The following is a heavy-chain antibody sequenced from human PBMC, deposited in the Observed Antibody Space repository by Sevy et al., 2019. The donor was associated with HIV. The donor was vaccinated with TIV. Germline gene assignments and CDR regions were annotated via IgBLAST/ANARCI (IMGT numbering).Heavy chain of an antibody. CDR1: GFTFSSYA. Sequence: GGSLRLSCAASGFTFSSYAMHWVRQAPGKGLEWVAVISYDGSNKYYADSVKGRFTISRDNSKNTLYLQMNSLRAEDTAVYYCARAPTYYDSSGSKYFQHWGQGTLVTVSS. J-gene: IGHJ1*01. CDR3: ARAPTYYDSSGSKYFQH. D-gene: IGHD3-22*01. CDR2: ISYDGSNK. V-gene: IGHV3-30-3*01.